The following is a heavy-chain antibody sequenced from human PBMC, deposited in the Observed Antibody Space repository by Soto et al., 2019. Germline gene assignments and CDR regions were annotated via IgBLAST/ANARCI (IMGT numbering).Heavy chain of an antibody. Sequence: PSETLSLTCTVSGGSISSYYWSWIRQPPGKGLEWIGYIYYSVSTNYNPSLKSRVTISVDTSKNQFSLKLSSVTAADTAVYYCARHVPYCSDTSHCAYGMDVWGQGTTVTVSS. CDR1: GGSISSYY. CDR3: ARHVPYCSDTSHCAYGMDV. J-gene: IGHJ6*02. CDR2: IYYSVST. D-gene: IGHD2-2*01. V-gene: IGHV4-59*08.